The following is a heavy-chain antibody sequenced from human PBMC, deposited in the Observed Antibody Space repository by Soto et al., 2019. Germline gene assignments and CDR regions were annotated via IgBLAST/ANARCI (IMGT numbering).Heavy chain of an antibody. CDR2: IYHSGST. CDR3: ARLHDYVWGSYRYYFDY. V-gene: IGHV4-4*02. Sequence: SETLSLTCAVSGGSISSSNWWSWVRQPPGKGLEWIGEIYHSGSTNYNPSLKSRVTISVDKSKNQFSLKLSSVTAADTAVYYCARLHDYVWGSYRYYFDYWGQGTLVTVSS. CDR1: GGSISSSNW. D-gene: IGHD3-16*02. J-gene: IGHJ4*02.